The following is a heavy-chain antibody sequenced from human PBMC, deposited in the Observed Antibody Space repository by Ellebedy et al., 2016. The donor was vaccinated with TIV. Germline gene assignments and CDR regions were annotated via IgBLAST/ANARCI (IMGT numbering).Heavy chain of an antibody. V-gene: IGHV1-46*02. D-gene: IGHD3-3*01. J-gene: IGHJ6*02. CDR2: INPRGGST. CDR3: ARDLEPRSLISYYYGMDV. CDR1: ADTFNSYY. Sequence: AASVKVSCKASADTFNSYYVHWVRQAPGQGLQWMGLINPRGGSTNYAQKFQGRVPMTRDTSTNPVYMELSSLRSEDTAVYYCARDLEPRSLISYYYGMDVWGQGTTVIVSS.